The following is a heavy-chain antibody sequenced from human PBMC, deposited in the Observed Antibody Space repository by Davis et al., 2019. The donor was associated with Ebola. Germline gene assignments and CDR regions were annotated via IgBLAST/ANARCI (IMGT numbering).Heavy chain of an antibody. V-gene: IGHV1-69*13. J-gene: IGHJ6*03. CDR1: GGTFSSYA. CDR3: ARVVVPAAHDYYYYMDV. CDR2: IIPIFGTA. Sequence: SVKVSCKASGGTFSSYAISWVRQAPGQGLEWMGGIIPIFGTANYAQKFQGRVTITADESTSTAYMELSSLRSEDTAVYYCARVVVPAAHDYYYYMDVWGKGTTVTVSS. D-gene: IGHD2-2*01.